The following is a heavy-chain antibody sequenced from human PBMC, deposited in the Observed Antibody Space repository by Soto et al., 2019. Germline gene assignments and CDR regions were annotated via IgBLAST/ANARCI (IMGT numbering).Heavy chain of an antibody. J-gene: IGHJ6*02. CDR2: ISAGNGNT. CDR3: ARDEVVPASIRLHYYYYAMDV. D-gene: IGHD2-2*02. V-gene: IGHV1-3*01. CDR1: GYTFTSYA. Sequence: QVQLVQSGAEVKKPGASVKVSCKASGYTFTSYAMHWVRQAPGQRLEWMGWISAGNGNTKYSQKFQGRVTITRDTTASTAYMELSSQTSGDTAVYYCARDEVVPASIRLHYYYYAMDVWGQGTTVTVSS.